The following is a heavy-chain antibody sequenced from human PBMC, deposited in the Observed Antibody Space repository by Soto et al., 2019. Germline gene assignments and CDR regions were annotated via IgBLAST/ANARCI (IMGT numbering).Heavy chain of an antibody. V-gene: IGHV3-21*01. D-gene: IGHD3-3*01. CDR2: ISSSSSYI. J-gene: IGHJ6*02. CDR3: ARDRAAYYDFWSGSYGMDV. Sequence: EVQLVESGGGLVKPGGSLRLSCAAYGYTFRSDSMHWVRQAPGKGLEWVSYISSSSSYIYYADSVKGRFTISRDNAKNSLYLQMNSLRAEDTAVYYCARDRAAYYDFWSGSYGMDVWGQGTTVTDSS. CDR1: GYTFRSDS.